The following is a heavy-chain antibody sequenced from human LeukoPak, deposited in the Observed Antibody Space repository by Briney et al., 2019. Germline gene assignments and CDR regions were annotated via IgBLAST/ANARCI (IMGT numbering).Heavy chain of an antibody. J-gene: IGHJ4*02. Sequence: ASVKVSCKASGYTFTSYYMHWVRQAPGQGLEWMGIINPSGGSTSYAQKFQGRVTMTRDTSTSTVYMELSSLRSEDTAVYYCARGLVDYGDPQALGYWGQGTLVTVSS. CDR2: INPSGGST. D-gene: IGHD4-17*01. CDR1: GYTFTSYY. CDR3: ARGLVDYGDPQALGY. V-gene: IGHV1-46*01.